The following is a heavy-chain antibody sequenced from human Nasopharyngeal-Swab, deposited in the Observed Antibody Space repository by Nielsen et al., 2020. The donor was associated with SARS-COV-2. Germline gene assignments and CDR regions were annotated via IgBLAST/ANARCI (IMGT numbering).Heavy chain of an antibody. CDR3: ARLSGWYLSLAFDY. J-gene: IGHJ4*02. CDR1: GFTLSSYS. CDR2: ISSSSSTI. D-gene: IGHD6-19*01. V-gene: IGHV3-48*02. Sequence: GESLKISCAASGFTLSSYSMNWVRQAPGKGLEWVSYISSSSSTIYYADSVKGRFTISRDNAKNSLYLQMNSLRDEDTAVYYCARLSGWYLSLAFDYWGQGTLVTVSS.